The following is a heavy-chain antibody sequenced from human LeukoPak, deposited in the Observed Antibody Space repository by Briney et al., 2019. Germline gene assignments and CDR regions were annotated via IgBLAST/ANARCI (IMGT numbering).Heavy chain of an antibody. CDR1: GFTFRNAW. J-gene: IGHJ4*02. D-gene: IGHD1-1*01. Sequence: GGSLRLSCAASGFTFRNAWMSWVRQAPGKGPEWVSGRNGGSTGYADSVKGRFTISRDNAKNSLYLQMNSLRVEDTALYYCARVQRELMWYYFDYWGQGTLVTVSS. CDR2: RNGGST. CDR3: ARVQRELMWYYFDY. V-gene: IGHV3-20*04.